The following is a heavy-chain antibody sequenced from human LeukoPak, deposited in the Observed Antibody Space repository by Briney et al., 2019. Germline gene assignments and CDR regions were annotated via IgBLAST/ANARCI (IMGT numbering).Heavy chain of an antibody. CDR3: ARLSYYDFWSGYEGCFDY. Sequence: TSETLSLTCTVSGGSISNYYWSWIRQPPGKGLEWIGYIYYSGSTNYNPSLKSRVTISVDTSKNQFSLKLSSVTAADTAVYYCARLSYYDFWSGYEGCFDYWGQGTLVTVSS. CDR2: IYYSGST. CDR1: GGSISNYY. V-gene: IGHV4-59*01. D-gene: IGHD3-3*01. J-gene: IGHJ4*02.